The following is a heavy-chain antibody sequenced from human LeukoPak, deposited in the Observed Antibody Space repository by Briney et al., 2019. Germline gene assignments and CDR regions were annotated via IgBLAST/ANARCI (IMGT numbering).Heavy chain of an antibody. D-gene: IGHD3-16*02. V-gene: IGHV4-4*02. CDR1: GVSIDSTNW. J-gene: IGHJ4*02. Sequence: SETLSLTCAVSGVSIDSTNWWNWVRQPPGKGLEWIGEIHHDGRINYNPSLKSRVTLSVDKSKNQFSLRLNSVTAADTAMYYCARSHDHLWGNYPDYWGQGTLVTVSS. CDR3: ARSHDHLWGNYPDY. CDR2: IHHDGRI.